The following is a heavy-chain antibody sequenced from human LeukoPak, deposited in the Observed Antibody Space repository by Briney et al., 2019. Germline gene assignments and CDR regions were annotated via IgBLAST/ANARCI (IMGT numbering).Heavy chain of an antibody. D-gene: IGHD3-10*01. CDR1: GYTFTDYY. CDR3: ARPPGYYGSGGWYFDL. Sequence: ASVKVSCKASGYTFTDYYMHWVRQAPGQGLEWMGWINPNSGGTNYAQKFQGRVTMTRDTSISTAYMEVRRLRSDDTAVYYCARPPGYYGSGGWYFDLWGRGTLVTVSS. J-gene: IGHJ2*01. V-gene: IGHV1-2*02. CDR2: INPNSGGT.